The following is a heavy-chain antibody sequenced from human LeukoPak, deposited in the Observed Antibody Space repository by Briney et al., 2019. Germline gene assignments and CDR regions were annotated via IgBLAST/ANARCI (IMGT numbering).Heavy chain of an antibody. J-gene: IGHJ4*02. CDR2: ISSSSSYI. CDR1: GFTFSSYS. D-gene: IGHD3-9*01. V-gene: IGHV3-21*04. CDR3: AKDDILPYYDILTGYADY. Sequence: GGSLRLSCTASGFTFSSYSMNWVRQAPGKGLEWVSSISSSSSYIYYADSVKGRFTISRDNSKNTLYLQMNSLRAEDTAVYYCAKDDILPYYDILTGYADYWGQGTLVTVSS.